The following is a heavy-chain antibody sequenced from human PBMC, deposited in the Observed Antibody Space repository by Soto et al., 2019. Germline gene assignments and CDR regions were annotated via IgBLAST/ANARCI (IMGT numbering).Heavy chain of an antibody. CDR1: GDSISGYY. J-gene: IGHJ4*02. CDR2: IYYRANP. D-gene: IGHD5-12*01. V-gene: IGHV4-59*08. Sequence: SETLCLTCTVSGDSISGYYWSWIRQPPGKGLEWIGYIYYRANPNYNPSLKSRVTISQDTSKNQFSLKLSSVTAADTAVYYCARHYGDGYDYVDYWGQGTLVTVSS. CDR3: ARHYGDGYDYVDY.